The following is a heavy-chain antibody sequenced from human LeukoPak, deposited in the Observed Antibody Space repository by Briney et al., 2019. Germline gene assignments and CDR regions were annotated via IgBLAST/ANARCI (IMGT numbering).Heavy chain of an antibody. Sequence: PSQTLSLTCTVSGGSISSGGYYWSWIRQHPGKGLEWIGYIYYSGSTYYNPSLKSRVTISVDTSKNQFSLKLSSVTAADTAVYYCARGRQYQLLWDYWGQGTLVTVSS. J-gene: IGHJ4*02. CDR3: ARGRQYQLLWDY. CDR2: IYYSGST. D-gene: IGHD2-2*01. CDR1: GGSISSGGYY. V-gene: IGHV4-31*03.